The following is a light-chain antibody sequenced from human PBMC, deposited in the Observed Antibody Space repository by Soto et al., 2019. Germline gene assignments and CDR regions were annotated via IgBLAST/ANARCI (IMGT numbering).Light chain of an antibody. V-gene: IGKV1-39*01. CDR1: QSISNY. Sequence: DIQMTQSPSSLSASVGDRVTITCRASQSISNYLNWYQQKPGKAPKHLIYAGSSLQSGVPSRFSGSGSGTDFTLTISSLQPEDFATYYCQQCYSTSYTFGQGTKLEIK. J-gene: IGKJ2*01. CDR2: AGS. CDR3: QQCYSTSYT.